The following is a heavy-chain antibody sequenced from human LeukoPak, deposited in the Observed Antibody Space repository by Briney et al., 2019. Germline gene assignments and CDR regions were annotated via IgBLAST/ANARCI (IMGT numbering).Heavy chain of an antibody. J-gene: IGHJ6*02. CDR2: ISAYTGDT. D-gene: IGHD4-17*01. CDR3: AREADYGEHGLDV. Sequence: ASVKVSCKASGYTFINYGFSWVRLAPGQGFEWMGWISAYTGDTRYAQKFQGRVTMTTDSSTSTAYMELRSLRADDTAIYYCAREADYGEHGLDVWGQGTTVTVSS. CDR1: GYTFINYG. V-gene: IGHV1-18*01.